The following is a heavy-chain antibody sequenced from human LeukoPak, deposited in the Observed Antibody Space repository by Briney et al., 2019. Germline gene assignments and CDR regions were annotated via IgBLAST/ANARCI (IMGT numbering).Heavy chain of an antibody. D-gene: IGHD4-17*01. V-gene: IGHV3-49*04. CDR1: GFTFGDYA. CDR3: TTVTYYYYGMDV. J-gene: IGHJ6*04. CDR2: IRSKAYGGTT. Sequence: PGRSLRLSCTASGFTFGDYAMSWVRQAPGKGLEWVGFIRSKAYGGTTEYAASVKGRFTISRDDSKSIACLQMNSLKTEDTAVYYCTTVTYYYYGMDVWGKGTTVTVSS.